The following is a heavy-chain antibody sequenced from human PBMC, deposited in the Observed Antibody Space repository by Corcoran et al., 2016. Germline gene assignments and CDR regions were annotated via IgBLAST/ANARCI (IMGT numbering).Heavy chain of an antibody. J-gene: IGHJ4*02. D-gene: IGHD1-26*01. CDR2: TYYRSKWYT. Sequence: QVQLQQSGPGRVKPSQTLSLTCAISGDSVSSNSGAWNWIRKSPSRGLEWMGRTYYRSKWYTDYAVSVKSRITINPDTSKKQFSLLLNPATPDDTAVYYCARGSGSSGFDYWGQGTLLTVSS. CDR1: GDSVSSNSGA. V-gene: IGHV6-1*01. CDR3: ARGSGSSGFDY.